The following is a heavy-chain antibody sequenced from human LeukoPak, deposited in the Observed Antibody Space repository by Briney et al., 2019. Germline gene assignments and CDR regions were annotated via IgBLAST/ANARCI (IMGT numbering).Heavy chain of an antibody. CDR2: IYYSGST. CDR1: GGSISSSSYY. CDR3: ARDPLLGSGSYYQNDLNY. Sequence: SETLSLTCTVSGGSISSSSYYWGWIRQPPGKGLEWIGSIYYSGSTYYNPSLKSRVTISVDTSKNQFSLKLSSVTAADTAVYYCARDPLLGSGSYYQNDLNYWGQGTLVTVSS. D-gene: IGHD3-10*01. J-gene: IGHJ4*02. V-gene: IGHV4-39*02.